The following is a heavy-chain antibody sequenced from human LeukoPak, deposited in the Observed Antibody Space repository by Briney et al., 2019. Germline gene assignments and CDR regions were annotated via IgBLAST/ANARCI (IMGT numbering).Heavy chain of an antibody. Sequence: PGGTLRLSCVASGFTYSHYGMNGVRQARGKGLEGGSGITSDSRGIYYADSVKGRLTIYRDNSKMTLYLQMDSLGVEDTALYYCVQAWAWGPLGSWGQGTLVTVS. V-gene: IGHV3-23*01. J-gene: IGHJ4*02. CDR2: ITSDSRGI. CDR3: VQAWAWGPLGS. D-gene: IGHD7-27*01. CDR1: GFTYSHYG.